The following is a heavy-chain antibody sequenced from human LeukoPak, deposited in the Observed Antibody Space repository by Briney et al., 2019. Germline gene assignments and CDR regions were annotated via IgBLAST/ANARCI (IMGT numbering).Heavy chain of an antibody. J-gene: IGHJ4*02. V-gene: IGHV3-30*04. CDR1: GFTFSSYA. CDR3: ARDSGFSGTQRGEY. D-gene: IGHD3/OR15-3a*01. CDR2: ISYDGSNK. Sequence: GGSLRLSCAASGFTFSSYAMHWVRQAPGKGLEWVAVISYDGSNKYYSDSVKGRFTISRDNSKNTLYLQMNSLRAEDTAVYYCARDSGFSGTQRGEYWGQGALVAVSS.